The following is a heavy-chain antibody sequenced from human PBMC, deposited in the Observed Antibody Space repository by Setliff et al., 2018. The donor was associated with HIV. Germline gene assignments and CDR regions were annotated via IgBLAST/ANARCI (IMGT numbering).Heavy chain of an antibody. Sequence: GASVKVSCKASGYTFTGYYMHWVRQAPGQGLEWMGWINPNSGGTNYAQKFQGRVTMTRDTSISTAYMELSRLRSDDTAVYYCARNSSGWYYSNYYYYGMDGGGQGTTVTVAS. CDR2: INPNSGGT. CDR3: ARNSSGWYYSNYYYYGMDG. J-gene: IGHJ6*02. D-gene: IGHD6-19*01. CDR1: GYTFTGYY. V-gene: IGHV1-2*02.